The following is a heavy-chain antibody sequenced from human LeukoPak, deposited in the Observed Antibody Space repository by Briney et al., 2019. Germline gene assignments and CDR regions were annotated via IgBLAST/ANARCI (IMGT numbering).Heavy chain of an antibody. D-gene: IGHD3-22*01. Sequence: ASETLSLTCTVSGGSISSYYWSWIRQPAGKGLEWIGRIYTSGSTNYNPSLKSRVTMSVDTSKNQFSLKLSSVTAADTAVYYCARDSTAYHYDSSGYYSYYYYYMDVWGKGTTVTVSS. CDR3: ARDSTAYHYDSSGYYSYYYYYMDV. V-gene: IGHV4-4*07. CDR1: GGSISSYY. J-gene: IGHJ6*03. CDR2: IYTSGST.